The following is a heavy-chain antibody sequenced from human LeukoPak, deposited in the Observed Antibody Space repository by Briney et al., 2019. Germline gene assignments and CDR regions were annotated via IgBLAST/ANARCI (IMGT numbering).Heavy chain of an antibody. V-gene: IGHV4-38-2*02. CDR1: GYSTTSGYF. J-gene: IGHJ3*02. Sequence: SETLSLTCTVSGYSTTSGYFWGWIRQPPGKGLEWIGSIHHSGSTYYNPSLKSRITISIDTSKNQFSLKLGSVTAADTAVYYCAREMDYYDSSGYDAFDIWGQGTMVTVS. CDR3: AREMDYYDSSGYDAFDI. CDR2: IHHSGST. D-gene: IGHD3-22*01.